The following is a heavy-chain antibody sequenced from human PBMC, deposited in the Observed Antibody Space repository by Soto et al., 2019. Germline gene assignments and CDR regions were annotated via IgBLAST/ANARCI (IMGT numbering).Heavy chain of an antibody. D-gene: IGHD3-22*01. J-gene: IGHJ4*02. Sequence: QVQLVESGGGVVQPGRSLRLSCAASGFTFTNYAMHWVRQAPGKGLEWVAVISYDGSKKYYADSVKGRFTISRDNSKSTLDLQMNSLRAEDTAGFYCARAYYHDKSDFDYWGQGTQVTFSS. V-gene: IGHV3-30-3*01. CDR3: ARAYYHDKSDFDY. CDR2: ISYDGSKK. CDR1: GFTFTNYA.